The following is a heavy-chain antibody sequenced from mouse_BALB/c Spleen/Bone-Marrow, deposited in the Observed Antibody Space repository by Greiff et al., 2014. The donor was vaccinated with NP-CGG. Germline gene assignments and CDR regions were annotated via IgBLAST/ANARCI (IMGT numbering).Heavy chain of an antibody. CDR1: GYSFTSYY. V-gene: IGHV1S56*01. CDR3: ARGSSFSYWYFDV. D-gene: IGHD1-1*01. Sequence: VMLVESGPELVKPGASVKMSCKASGYSFTSYYIHWVKQRPGQGLEWIGWIYPGDGSSKYNEKFKGKTTLTADKSSSTVYMLISSLTSEDSAIYFCARGSSFSYWYFDVWGAGTTVTVSS. J-gene: IGHJ1*01. CDR2: IYPGDGSS.